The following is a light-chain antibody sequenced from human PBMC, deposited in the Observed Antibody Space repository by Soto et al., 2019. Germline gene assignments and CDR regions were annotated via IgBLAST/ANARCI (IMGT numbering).Light chain of an antibody. CDR3: QQLKSYSVT. J-gene: IGKJ4*01. CDR1: QGISSY. V-gene: IGKV1-9*01. Sequence: DIQLTQSPSFLSASVGDRVTITCRASQGISSYLAWYQQEPGKAPKPLIYSASTLQSGVPSRFSGGGSGTEFTLTISSLQPVDFATYYCQQLKSYSVTFGGGTKVEIK. CDR2: SAS.